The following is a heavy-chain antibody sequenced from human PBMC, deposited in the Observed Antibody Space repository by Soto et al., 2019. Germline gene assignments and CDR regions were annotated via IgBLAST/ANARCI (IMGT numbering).Heavy chain of an antibody. CDR2: INHSGST. CDR3: ARGGSSWSYYYYGMDV. D-gene: IGHD6-13*01. CDR1: GGTFRGYY. Sequence: FVSKALSSAFYGGTFRGYYGSWIRQTQGKGLEWIGEINHSGSTNYNPSLKSRVTISVDTSKNQFSLKLSSVTAADTAVYYCARGGSSWSYYYYGMDVWGQGTTVTVSS. J-gene: IGHJ6*02. V-gene: IGHV4-34*01.